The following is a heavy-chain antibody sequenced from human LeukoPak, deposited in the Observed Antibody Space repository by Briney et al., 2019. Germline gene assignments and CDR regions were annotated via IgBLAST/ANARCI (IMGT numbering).Heavy chain of an antibody. Sequence: AGGSLRLSCAASGLTFKIYSMHWVRQAPGKGLEWVAVIGGRGDSMFYADSVKGRFTISRDNSKNTVDLQMSSLRAEDTAIYYCAKDYYETSGYLDSWGQGSLVSVSS. CDR3: AKDYYETSGYLDS. D-gene: IGHD3-22*01. CDR2: IGGRGDSM. V-gene: IGHV3-23*01. J-gene: IGHJ4*02. CDR1: GLTFKIYS.